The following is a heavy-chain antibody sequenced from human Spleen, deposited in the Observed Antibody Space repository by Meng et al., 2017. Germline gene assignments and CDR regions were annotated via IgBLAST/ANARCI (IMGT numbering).Heavy chain of an antibody. Sequence: EVQRVESGGGLVQPGGSLRLSCAASGFTVSTNYMPWVRQAPGKGLEWVSVIFSGGATYYTDSVKGRFTISRHSSKNTLYLQMNSLRTEDTAVYYCARGAADYSFDYWGQGTLVTVSS. D-gene: IGHD6-25*01. CDR3: ARGAADYSFDY. CDR1: GFTVSTNY. CDR2: IFSGGAT. V-gene: IGHV3-53*04. J-gene: IGHJ4*02.